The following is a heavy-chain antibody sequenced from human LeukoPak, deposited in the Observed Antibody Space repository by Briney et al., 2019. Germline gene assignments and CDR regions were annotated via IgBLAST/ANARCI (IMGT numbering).Heavy chain of an antibody. D-gene: IGHD3-10*02. CDR3: AREPRINMSPDAFDF. Sequence: ASVKVSCKTSGYTFTDYYLHWVRQAPGQGLEWMGWIKSNSGGIHYSQKFRDRVSITRDTSINTVYMELSSLTSGDTAIYYCAREPRINMSPDAFDFWGQGTLVTVFS. V-gene: IGHV1-2*02. CDR1: GYTFTDYY. CDR2: IKSNSGGI. J-gene: IGHJ3*01.